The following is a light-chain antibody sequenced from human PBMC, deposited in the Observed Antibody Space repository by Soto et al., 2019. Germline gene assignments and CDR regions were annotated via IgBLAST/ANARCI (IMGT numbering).Light chain of an antibody. CDR1: NSDVGSYNF. V-gene: IGLV2-23*01. CDR2: EGN. CDR3: CSYSGSGTYV. Sequence: SVLTQCASVSGSPGQSITISCAGTNSDVGSYNFVSWLQQHAGKAPKLMIYEGNKRPSGVSNRFSGSKSGNTASLTISWLQTEDEADYYCCSYSGSGTYVFGTGTKVTVL. J-gene: IGLJ1*01.